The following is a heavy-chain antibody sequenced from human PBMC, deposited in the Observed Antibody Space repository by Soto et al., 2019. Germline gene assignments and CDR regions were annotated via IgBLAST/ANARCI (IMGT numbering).Heavy chain of an antibody. CDR1: GFTFSSYG. CDR3: ARDLDSGWSGLDY. J-gene: IGHJ4*02. V-gene: IGHV3-33*01. D-gene: IGHD6-19*01. CDR2: IWYDGSNK. Sequence: QVQLVESGGGVVQPGRSLRLSCAASGFTFSSYGMHWVRQAPGKGLEWVAVIWYDGSNKYYADSVKGRFTISRDNSKNTRYLQMNSLRAEDTAVYYCARDLDSGWSGLDYWGQGTLVTVSS.